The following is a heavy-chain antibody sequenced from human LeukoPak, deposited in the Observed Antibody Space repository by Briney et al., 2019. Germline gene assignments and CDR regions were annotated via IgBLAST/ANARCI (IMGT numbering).Heavy chain of an antibody. J-gene: IGHJ4*02. V-gene: IGHV3-23*01. CDR2: ISGSGGRT. CDR3: AKVGDSSSWQRIDY. CDR1: GYA. D-gene: IGHD6-13*01. Sequence: GGSLRLSCAASGYAMSWVRQAPGKGREWVSAISGSGGRTYYADSVKGRFTISRDNSKNTLYLQMNSLRAEDTAVYYCAKVGDSSSWQRIDYWGQGTLVTVSS.